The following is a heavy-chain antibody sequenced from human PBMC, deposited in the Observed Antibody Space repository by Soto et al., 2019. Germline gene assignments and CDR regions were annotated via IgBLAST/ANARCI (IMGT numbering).Heavy chain of an antibody. V-gene: IGHV3-9*01. CDR3: AKTQRGGYTDEFDI. CDR2: ISWNSGSI. CDR1: GFTFDDYA. J-gene: IGHJ3*02. Sequence: GGSLRLSCAASGFTFDDYAMHWVRQAPGKGLEWVSGISWNSGSIGYADSVKGRFTISRDNAKNSLYLQMNSLRAEDTALYYCAKTQRGGYTDEFDIWGQGTMVTVSS. D-gene: IGHD6-13*01.